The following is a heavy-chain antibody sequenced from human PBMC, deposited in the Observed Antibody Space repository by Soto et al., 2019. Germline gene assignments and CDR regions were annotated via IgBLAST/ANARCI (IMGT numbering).Heavy chain of an antibody. CDR1: GFTFSSYG. CDR3: AREIQLWTKSHYYYYGMDV. V-gene: IGHV3-33*01. CDR2: IWYDGSNK. J-gene: IGHJ6*02. Sequence: QPGGSLRLSCAASGFTFSSYGMHWVRQAPGKGLEWVAVIWYDGSNKYYADSVKGRFTISRDNSKNTLYLQMNSLRAEDTAVYYCAREIQLWTKSHYYYYGMDVWGQGTTVTVSS. D-gene: IGHD5-18*01.